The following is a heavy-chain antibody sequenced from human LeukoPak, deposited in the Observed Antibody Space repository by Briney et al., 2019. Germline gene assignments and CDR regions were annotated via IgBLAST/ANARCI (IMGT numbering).Heavy chain of an antibody. J-gene: IGHJ5*02. CDR3: ARTREYSSSWYFPPFDP. V-gene: IGHV1-2*02. Sequence: ASVKVSCKASGYSFTTYGINWVRQAPGQGLEWMGWINPNSGRTSYARNFQGRVTMTRDPSINTAYMELSGLTSNDTAVYYCARTREYSSSWYFPPFDPWGQGTLVTISS. CDR1: GYSFTTYG. D-gene: IGHD6-13*01. CDR2: INPNSGRT.